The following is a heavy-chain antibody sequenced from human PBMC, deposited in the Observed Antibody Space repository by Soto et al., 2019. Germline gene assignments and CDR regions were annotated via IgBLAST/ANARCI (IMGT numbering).Heavy chain of an antibody. CDR1: GSSISSSNW. J-gene: IGHJ4*02. V-gene: IGHV4-4*02. D-gene: IGHD6-13*01. Sequence: SETLSLTCAVSGSSISSSNWWSWVRQPPGKGLEWIGEIYHSGSTNYNPSLKSRVTISVDKSKNQFSLKLSSMTAADTAVYYCARRGQQLAPTIDYWGQGTLVTVS. CDR3: ARRGQQLAPTIDY. CDR2: IYHSGST.